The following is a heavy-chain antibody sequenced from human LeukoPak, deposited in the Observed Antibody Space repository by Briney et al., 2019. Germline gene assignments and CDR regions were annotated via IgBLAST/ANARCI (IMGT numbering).Heavy chain of an antibody. Sequence: SETLSLTCTVSDDSISSPYYWGWIRQSPGKGLEWIGNFYPNGTTYYNPSLKSRVTISVDTSKNQFSLKLSSVTAADTAVYYCARDRVVRGTYYYYMDVWGKGTTVTISS. CDR3: ARDRVVRGTYYYYMDV. CDR1: DDSISSPYY. J-gene: IGHJ6*03. CDR2: FYPNGTT. D-gene: IGHD3-10*01. V-gene: IGHV4-38-2*02.